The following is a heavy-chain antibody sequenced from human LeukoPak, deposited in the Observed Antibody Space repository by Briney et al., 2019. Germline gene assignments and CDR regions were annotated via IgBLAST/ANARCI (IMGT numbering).Heavy chain of an antibody. D-gene: IGHD2-2*02. V-gene: IGHV3-21*01. Sequence: KAGGSLRLSCAASGFTFSSYSMNWVRQAPGKGLEGVSSISSSSSYICYADSVKGRFTISRDNAKNSLYLQMNSLRAEDTAVYYCARGRTSSTSCYISWGQGTLVTVSS. CDR1: GFTFSSYS. CDR2: ISSSSSYI. CDR3: ARGRTSSTSCYIS. J-gene: IGHJ4*02.